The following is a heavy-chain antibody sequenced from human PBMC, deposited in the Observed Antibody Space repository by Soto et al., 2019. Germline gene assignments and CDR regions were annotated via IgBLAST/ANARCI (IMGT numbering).Heavy chain of an antibody. CDR2: IYHSGST. D-gene: IGHD6-13*01. J-gene: IGHJ4*02. V-gene: IGHV4-4*02. Sequence: QVQLQESGPGLVKPSGTLSLTCAVSGGSISSSNWWSWVRQPPGKGLEGIGEIYHSGSTNYNPSLKSRVTISVDKSKDPFSLKLSSVNAADTAVYYCARAAMGGSSWPFDYWGQGTLVTVSS. CDR1: GGSISSSNW. CDR3: ARAAMGGSSWPFDY.